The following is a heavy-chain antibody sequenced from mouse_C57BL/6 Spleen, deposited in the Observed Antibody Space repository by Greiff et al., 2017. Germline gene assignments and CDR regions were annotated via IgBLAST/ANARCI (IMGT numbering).Heavy chain of an antibody. Sequence: QVQLQQSGPELVKPGASVKISCKASGYSFTSYYIHWVKQRPGQGLEWIGWIYPGSGNTKYNEKFKGKATLTADTSSSTAYMQLSSLTSEDSAVYYCARPSYYGNYDYFDYWGQGTTLTVSS. CDR1: GYSFTSYY. CDR2: IYPGSGNT. V-gene: IGHV1-66*01. J-gene: IGHJ2*01. CDR3: ARPSYYGNYDYFDY. D-gene: IGHD2-10*01.